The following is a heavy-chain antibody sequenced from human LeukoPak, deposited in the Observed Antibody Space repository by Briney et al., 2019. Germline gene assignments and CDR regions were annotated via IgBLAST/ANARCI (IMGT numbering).Heavy chain of an antibody. D-gene: IGHD2-21*02. J-gene: IGHJ5*02. CDR3: AGGVTTEWFDP. CDR1: GDSISSYY. V-gene: IGHV4-4*07. CDR2: FYTSGST. Sequence: PSETLSLTCTVSGDSISSYYWSWIRQPAGKGLEWIGRFYTSGSTNYNPSLKSRVTMSVDTSKNQFSLNLNSVTAADTAVYYCAGGVTTEWFDPWGQGTLVTVSS.